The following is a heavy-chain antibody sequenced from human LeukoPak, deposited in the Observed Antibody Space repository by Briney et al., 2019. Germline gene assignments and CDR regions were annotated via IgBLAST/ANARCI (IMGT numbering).Heavy chain of an antibody. V-gene: IGHV3-33*01. Sequence: GGSLRLSCAASGFTFSSYGMHWVRQAPGKGLEWVAVIWYDGSNKYYADSVKGRFTISRDNSKNTLYLRMNSLRAEDTAVYYCARDVYGGNSGYDYWGQGTLVTVSS. D-gene: IGHD4-23*01. CDR2: IWYDGSNK. J-gene: IGHJ4*02. CDR1: GFTFSSYG. CDR3: ARDVYGGNSGYDY.